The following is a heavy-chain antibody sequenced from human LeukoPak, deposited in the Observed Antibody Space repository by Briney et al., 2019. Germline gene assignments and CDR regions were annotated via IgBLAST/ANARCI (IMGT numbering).Heavy chain of an antibody. CDR3: ARDPSSGWLDP. CDR1: GFTFSDYY. J-gene: IGHJ5*02. V-gene: IGHV3-11*01. Sequence: PGGSLRLSCAASGFTFSDYYMSWLRQAPGKGLEGVSYISSSGSTIYYADSVKGRFTISRDNAKNSLYLQMNSLRAEDTAVYYCARDPSSGWLDPWGQGTLVTVSS. D-gene: IGHD6-19*01. CDR2: ISSSGSTI.